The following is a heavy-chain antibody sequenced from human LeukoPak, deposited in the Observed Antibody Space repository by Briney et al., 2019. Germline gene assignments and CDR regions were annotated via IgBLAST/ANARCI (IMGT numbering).Heavy chain of an antibody. J-gene: IGHJ4*02. CDR3: ARAAANWAIDY. D-gene: IGHD7-27*01. CDR1: GFTFSGYW. V-gene: IGHV3-74*01. CDR2: INHDASNT. Sequence: GSLRLSCAASGFTFSGYWMHWVRQAPGKGLVWVSLINHDASNTNYEDSVKGRFTISRDNAKNTLYPQMNSLGAEDTAVYYCARAAANWAIDYWGQGTLVTVSS.